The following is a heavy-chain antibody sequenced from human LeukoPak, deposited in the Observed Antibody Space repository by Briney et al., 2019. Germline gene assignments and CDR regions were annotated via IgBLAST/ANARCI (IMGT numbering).Heavy chain of an antibody. Sequence: ASVKVSCKASGGAFSSYAISWVRQAPGQGLEWMGRIIPILGIANYAQKLQGRVTMTTDTSTSTAYMELRSLRSDDTAVYYCARGPGWAVVVAARSSFDYWGQGTLVTVSS. J-gene: IGHJ4*02. V-gene: IGHV1-69*04. CDR1: GGAFSSYA. D-gene: IGHD2-15*01. CDR3: ARGPGWAVVVAARSSFDY. CDR2: IIPILGIA.